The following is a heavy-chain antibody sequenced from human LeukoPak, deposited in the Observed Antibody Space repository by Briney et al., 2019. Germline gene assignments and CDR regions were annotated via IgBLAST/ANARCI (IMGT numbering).Heavy chain of an antibody. V-gene: IGHV1-8*03. CDR1: GYTFTGYY. Sequence: ASVKVSCKASGYTFTGYYMHWVRQAPGQGLEWMGWMNPNSGNTGYAQKFQGRVTITRNTSISTAYMELSSLRSEDTAVYYCASKGYNSAFDIWGQGTMVTVSS. D-gene: IGHD5-24*01. CDR3: ASKGYNSAFDI. CDR2: MNPNSGNT. J-gene: IGHJ3*02.